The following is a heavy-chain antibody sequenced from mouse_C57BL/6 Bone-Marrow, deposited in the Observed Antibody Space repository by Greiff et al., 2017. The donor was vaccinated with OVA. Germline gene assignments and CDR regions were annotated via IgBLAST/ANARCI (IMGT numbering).Heavy chain of an antibody. CDR2: IDPENGDT. V-gene: IGHV14-4*01. J-gene: IGHJ2*01. Sequence: EVQLQESGAELVRPGASVKLSCTASGFNIKDDYMHWVKQRPEQGLEWIGWIDPENGDTEYASKFQGKATITADTSSNTAYLQLSSLTSEDTAVYYCTTDSSGPWGQGTTLTVSS. CDR1: GFNIKDDY. CDR3: TTDSSGP. D-gene: IGHD3-2*02.